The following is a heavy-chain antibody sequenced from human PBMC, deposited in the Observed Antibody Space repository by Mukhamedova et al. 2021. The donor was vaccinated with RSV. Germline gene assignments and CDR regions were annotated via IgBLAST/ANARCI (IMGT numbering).Heavy chain of an antibody. D-gene: IGHD2-2*02. Sequence: GKGLEWIGEINHSGRKKYNPSRKSRGTISVDTSKNQFSRKLSSVTAADTAVYYCARGGGYCSSTSCYTWWPSHNWFDPWGQGTLV. CDR2: INHSGRK. CDR3: ARGGGYCSSTSCYTWWPSHNWFDP. V-gene: IGHV4-34*01. J-gene: IGHJ5*02.